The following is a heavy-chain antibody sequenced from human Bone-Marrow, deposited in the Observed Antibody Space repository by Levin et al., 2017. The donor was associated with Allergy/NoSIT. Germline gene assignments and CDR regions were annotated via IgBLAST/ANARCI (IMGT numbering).Heavy chain of an antibody. V-gene: IGHV3-7*01. D-gene: IGHD6-19*01. Sequence: GASVKVSCAASGFTFSSYWMSWVRQAPGKGLEWVANIKQDGSEKYYVDSVKGRFTISRDNAKNSLYLQMNSLRAEDTAVYYCARAPYSSGWYSAGSYGMDVWGQGTTVTVSS. J-gene: IGHJ6*02. CDR1: GFTFSSYW. CDR2: IKQDGSEK. CDR3: ARAPYSSGWYSAGSYGMDV.